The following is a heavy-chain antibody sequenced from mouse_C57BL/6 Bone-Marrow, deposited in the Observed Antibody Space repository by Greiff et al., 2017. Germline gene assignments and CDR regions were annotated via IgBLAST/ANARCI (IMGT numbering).Heavy chain of an antibody. CDR1: GFNIKDDY. J-gene: IGHJ3*01. D-gene: IGHD2-4*01. CDR3: TTIDYDGLPWFAY. V-gene: IGHV14-4*01. Sequence: EVQLQQSGAELVRPGASVKLSCTASGFNIKDDYMHWVKQRPEQGLEWIGWIDPENGDTEYASKFQGKATITADTSSNTAYLQLSSLTSEDTAVYYCTTIDYDGLPWFAYWGQGTLVTVSA. CDR2: IDPENGDT.